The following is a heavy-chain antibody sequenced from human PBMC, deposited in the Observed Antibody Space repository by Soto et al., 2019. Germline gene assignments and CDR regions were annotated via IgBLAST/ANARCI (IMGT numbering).Heavy chain of an antibody. CDR2: ISAYNGNT. CDR3: ARDFPGIVVVVAATPGDY. J-gene: IGHJ4*02. V-gene: IGHV1-18*01. Sequence: ASGKVSCKASGYTFTSYGISWVRQAPGQGLEWMGWISAYNGNTNYAQKLQGRVTMTTDTSTSTAYMELRSLRSHDTAVYYCARDFPGIVVVVAATPGDYWGQGTLVTVSS. D-gene: IGHD2-15*01. CDR1: GYTFTSYG.